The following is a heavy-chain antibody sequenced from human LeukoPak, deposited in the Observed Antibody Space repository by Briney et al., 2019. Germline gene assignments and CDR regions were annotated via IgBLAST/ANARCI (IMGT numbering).Heavy chain of an antibody. V-gene: IGHV4-38-2*01. D-gene: IGHD6-13*01. CDR2: IYHSGST. CDR3: ARSLAGYSSIWYHDAFDI. Sequence: PSETLSLTCAVSGYSISSGYYWGWIRQPPGKGLEWIGSIYHSGSTYYNPSLKSRVTISVDTSKNQFSLKLSSVTAADTAVYYCARSLAGYSSIWYHDAFDIWGQGTMVTVSS. CDR1: GYSISSGYY. J-gene: IGHJ3*02.